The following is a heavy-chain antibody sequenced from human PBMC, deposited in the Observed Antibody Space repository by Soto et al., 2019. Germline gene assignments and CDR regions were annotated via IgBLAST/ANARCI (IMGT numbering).Heavy chain of an antibody. CDR3: AREWGLLPYYVMNV. CDR2: ISYTGRI. V-gene: IGHV4-61*03. J-gene: IGHJ6*02. D-gene: IGHD7-27*01. Sequence: SETLSLTCIVSGDSVTSGSYYWTWLRQPPGKGLEWIGYISYTGRIKYNPSLQSRVTISVDTSKNDFSLNLSSVTAADTAVYFCAREWGLLPYYVMNVWGHGTAVTVSS. CDR1: GDSVTSGSYY.